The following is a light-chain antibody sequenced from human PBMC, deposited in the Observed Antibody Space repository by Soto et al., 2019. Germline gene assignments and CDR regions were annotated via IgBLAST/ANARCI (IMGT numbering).Light chain of an antibody. CDR3: QQYNNWLIT. CDR2: GAS. Sequence: EIVMTQSPATLSVSPGERATLSCRASQSVSRNLAWYQQKPGQAPRLLIYGASTRATGIPARFSGSESGSEFTLSISSLQSEDFAVYYCQQYNNWLITFGQGTRLEI. V-gene: IGKV3-15*01. J-gene: IGKJ5*01. CDR1: QSVSRN.